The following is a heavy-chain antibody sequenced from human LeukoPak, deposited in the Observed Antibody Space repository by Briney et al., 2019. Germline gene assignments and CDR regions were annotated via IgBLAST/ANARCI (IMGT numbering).Heavy chain of an antibody. CDR3: ARGSDFVWGSYRPYFGY. CDR1: AFTFRTYS. V-gene: IGHV3-21*01. CDR2: ISGSTSYI. Sequence: GGSLRLSCVASAFTFRTYSMHWVRQAPGKGLEWVSSISGSTSYICYADSVRGRFTISRDNAKNSLYLQMNSLRAEDTAVYYCARGSDFVWGSYRPYFGYWGQGTLVTVSS. J-gene: IGHJ4*02. D-gene: IGHD3-16*02.